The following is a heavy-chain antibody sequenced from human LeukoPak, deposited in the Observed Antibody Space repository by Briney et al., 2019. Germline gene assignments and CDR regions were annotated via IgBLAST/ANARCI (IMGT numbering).Heavy chain of an antibody. CDR3: AREGATTAFDY. CDR1: GFTFGDYA. D-gene: IGHD1-26*01. CDR2: IYSGGRT. J-gene: IGHJ4*02. V-gene: IGHV3-53*01. Sequence: PGGSLRLSCTASGFTFGDYAMSWVRQAPGKGLEWVSIIYSGGRTYYADSAKGRFTISRDIFKNTVYLQMNSLRAEDTAVYYCAREGATTAFDYWGQGTLVTVSS.